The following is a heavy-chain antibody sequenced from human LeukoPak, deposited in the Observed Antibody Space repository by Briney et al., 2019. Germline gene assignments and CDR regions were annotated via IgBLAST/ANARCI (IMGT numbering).Heavy chain of an antibody. CDR2: INPSGGST. CDR3: ARGRWRQQQPGDGLIRDY. V-gene: IGHV1-46*01. J-gene: IGHJ4*02. Sequence: ASVKVSCKASGYTFTSYYMHWVRQAPGQGLEWMGIINPSGGSTSYAQKFQGRVTMTRDTSTSTVYMELSSLRSEDTAVYYCARGRWRQQQPGDGLIRDYWGQGTLVTVSS. D-gene: IGHD6-13*01. CDR1: GYTFTSYY.